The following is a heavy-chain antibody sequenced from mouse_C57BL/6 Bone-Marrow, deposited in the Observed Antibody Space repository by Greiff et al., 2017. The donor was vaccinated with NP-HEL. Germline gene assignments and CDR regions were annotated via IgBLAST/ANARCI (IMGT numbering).Heavy chain of an antibody. J-gene: IGHJ2*01. D-gene: IGHD2-4*01. CDR1: GFTFSSYT. CDR2: ISGGGGNT. V-gene: IGHV5-9*01. Sequence: EVKVVESGGGLVKPGGSLKLSCAASGFTFSSYTMSWVRQTPEKRLEWVATISGGGGNTYYPDSVKGRFTISRDNAKNTLYLQMSSLRSEDTALYYCARQGTDYDYDEDYWGQGTTLTVSS. CDR3: ARQGTDYDYDEDY.